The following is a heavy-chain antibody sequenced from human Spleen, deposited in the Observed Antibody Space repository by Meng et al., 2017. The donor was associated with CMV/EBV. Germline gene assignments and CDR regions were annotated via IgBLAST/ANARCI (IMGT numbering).Heavy chain of an antibody. CDR1: GITVSCNY. CDR3: AKGRILNY. V-gene: IGHV3-66*01. J-gene: IGHJ4*02. Sequence: EVDPGGSGGGLVQPGGSLRLSCAASGITVSCNYMSWVRQAPGKGLEWVSVIYSGGSTYYADSVKGRFTISRDNSKNTLYLQMNSLRAEDTAVYYCAKGRILNYWGQGTLVTVSS. D-gene: IGHD3-9*01. CDR2: IYSGGST.